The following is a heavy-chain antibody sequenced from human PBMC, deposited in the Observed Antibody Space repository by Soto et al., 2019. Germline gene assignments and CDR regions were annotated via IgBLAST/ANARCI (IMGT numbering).Heavy chain of an antibody. CDR2: ISAYNGNT. J-gene: IGHJ6*02. CDR1: GYTFTSYG. D-gene: IGHD6-13*01. CDR3: ARESSSSWYYYYGMDV. Sequence: VASVKVSCKASGYTFTSYGIGWVRQAPGQGLEWVGWISAYNGNTNYAQKLQGRVTMTTDTSTSTAYMELRSLRSDDTAVYYCARESSSSWYYYYGMDVWGQGTTVTVSS. V-gene: IGHV1-18*04.